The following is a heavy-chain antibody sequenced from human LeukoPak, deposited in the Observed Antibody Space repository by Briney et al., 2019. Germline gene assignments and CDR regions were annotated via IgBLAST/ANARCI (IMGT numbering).Heavy chain of an antibody. D-gene: IGHD3-22*01. CDR1: GYMFTTYR. Sequence: GESLKISCKTSGYMFTTYRIGWVRQVPGKGLEWMGIIYPGDSDTRYSPSFQGQVTISADKSISTAYLQWSSLKASDTAMYYCATTYYYDSSGLDQFDYWGQGTLVTVSS. J-gene: IGHJ4*02. V-gene: IGHV5-51*01. CDR2: IYPGDSDT. CDR3: ATTYYYDSSGLDQFDY.